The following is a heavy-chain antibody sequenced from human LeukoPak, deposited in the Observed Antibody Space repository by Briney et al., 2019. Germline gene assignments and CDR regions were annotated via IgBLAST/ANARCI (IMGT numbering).Heavy chain of an antibody. CDR1: GFTFSSYA. V-gene: IGHV3-30-3*02. J-gene: IGHJ4*02. CDR2: ISYDGSNK. D-gene: IGHD3-16*02. Sequence: GGSLRLSCAASGFTFSSYAMHWVRQAPGKGLEWVAVISYDGSNKYYADSVKGRFTIFRDNSKNTVYLQMNSLRVEDTAVYYCAKSLYGGCDYWGQGTVVTVSS. CDR3: AKSLYGGCDY.